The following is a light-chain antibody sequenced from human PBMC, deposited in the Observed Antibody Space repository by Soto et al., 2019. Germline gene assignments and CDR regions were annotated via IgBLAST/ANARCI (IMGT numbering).Light chain of an antibody. CDR3: QQYGSSPQA. Sequence: IVLTQSPATLSLSPGERATLSCRASQSVSNFLAWYQQKPGQAPRLLIYDASNRATGIPARFSGSGSGTDFTLTISRLEPEDFAVYYCQQYGSSPQAFGQGTRLEIK. CDR2: DAS. CDR1: QSVSNF. J-gene: IGKJ5*01. V-gene: IGKV3-20*01.